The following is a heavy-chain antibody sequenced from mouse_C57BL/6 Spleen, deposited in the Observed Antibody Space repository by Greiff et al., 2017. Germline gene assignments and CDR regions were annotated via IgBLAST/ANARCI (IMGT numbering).Heavy chain of an antibody. D-gene: IGHD1-1*01. CDR1: GYTYTSYW. V-gene: IGHV1-69*01. CDR3: ARQNYNGRSYCYFDV. J-gene: IGHJ1*03. Sequence: QVQLQQPGAELVMPGASVKLSCKASGYTYTSYWMHWVKQRPGQGLEWIGEIDPSDSYTNYNQKFKGKSTVTVDKSSSTAYMQLSSLTSEDSAVYYCARQNYNGRSYCYFDVWGTGTTVTGSS. CDR2: IDPSDSYT.